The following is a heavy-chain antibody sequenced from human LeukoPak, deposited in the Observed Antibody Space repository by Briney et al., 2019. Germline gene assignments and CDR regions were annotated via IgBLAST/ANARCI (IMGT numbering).Heavy chain of an antibody. Sequence: GRSLRLSCAASGFTFSSYAMSWVRQAPGKGLEWVSAISGSGGSTYYADSVKGRFTISRDNSKNTLYLQMNSLRAEDTAVYYCAKATYYDFWSGYYFASGFDYWGQGTLVTVSS. V-gene: IGHV3-23*01. CDR1: GFTFSSYA. CDR2: ISGSGGST. J-gene: IGHJ4*02. D-gene: IGHD3-3*01. CDR3: AKATYYDFWSGYYFASGFDY.